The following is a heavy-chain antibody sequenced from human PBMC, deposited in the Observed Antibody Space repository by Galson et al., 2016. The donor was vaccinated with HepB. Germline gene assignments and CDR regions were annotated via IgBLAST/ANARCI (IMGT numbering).Heavy chain of an antibody. CDR3: VKGLYGSGSSVDY. CDR2: ISGGGGST. Sequence: SLRLSCAASGFTFNSYGMSWVRQAPGQGLEWVSSISGGGGSTDSAGSVKGRLTISRDNSKNTLYLHLNSLRAEDTAVYFCVKGLYGSGSSVDYWGQGTLVTVSS. CDR1: GFTFNSYG. V-gene: IGHV3-23*01. J-gene: IGHJ4*02. D-gene: IGHD3-10*01.